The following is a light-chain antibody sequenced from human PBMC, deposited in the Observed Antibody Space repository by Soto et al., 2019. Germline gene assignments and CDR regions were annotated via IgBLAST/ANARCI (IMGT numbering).Light chain of an antibody. Sequence: DIQMTQSPSALSASVGDRLTITCRASPSISGWMAWYQQKPGKAPNLLIYGASNLQSGVPSRFTGSGSGTEFTLTISSLQPDDFATYYCQQYDTYPWTFGQGTKVEI. CDR1: PSISGW. CDR2: GAS. CDR3: QQYDTYPWT. V-gene: IGKV1-5*01. J-gene: IGKJ1*01.